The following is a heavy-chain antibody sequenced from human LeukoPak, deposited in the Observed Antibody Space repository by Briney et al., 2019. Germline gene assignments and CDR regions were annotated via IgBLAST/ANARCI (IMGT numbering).Heavy chain of an antibody. D-gene: IGHD3-22*01. J-gene: IGHJ5*02. CDR3: ARVVVIRGTWFDP. V-gene: IGHV4-4*02. CDR1: GGSISSSNW. CDR2: IYRSGST. Sequence: SETLSLTCAVSGGSISSSNWWSWVRQPPGKGLEWIGEIYRSGSTNYNPSLKSRVTISLDKSKNQFSLRLSSVTAADTAVYYCARVVVIRGTWFDPWGQGTLVTVSS.